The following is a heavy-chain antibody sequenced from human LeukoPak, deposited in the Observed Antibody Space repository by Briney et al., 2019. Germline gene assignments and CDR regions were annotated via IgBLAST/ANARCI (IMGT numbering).Heavy chain of an antibody. Sequence: PSQTLSLTCAVSGGSISSGGYSWRWIRQPPGKGLEWIGYIYHSGSTYYNPSLKSRVTISVDRSKNQFSLKLSSVTAADTAVYYSPRVDYYDSSGYMYYYYYYGMDVWGQGTTVTVSS. D-gene: IGHD3-22*01. V-gene: IGHV4-30-2*01. J-gene: IGHJ6*02. CDR2: IYHSGST. CDR3: PRVDYYDSSGYMYYYYYYGMDV. CDR1: GGSISSGGYS.